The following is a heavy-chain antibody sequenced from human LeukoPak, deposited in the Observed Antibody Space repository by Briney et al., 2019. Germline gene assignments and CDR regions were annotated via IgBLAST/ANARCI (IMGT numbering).Heavy chain of an antibody. CDR3: ARANYGGDY. V-gene: IGHV3-48*02. Sequence: HPGGPLRLSCAASGFTFSIYSTNWVRQDPGKGLEWVSHISANSATIYYADSVRGRFTISRDNAENSLSLQMNSLTDEDTAVYYCARANYGGDYWGQGTLVTVSS. CDR1: GFTFSIYS. J-gene: IGHJ4*02. D-gene: IGHD1-7*01. CDR2: ISANSATI.